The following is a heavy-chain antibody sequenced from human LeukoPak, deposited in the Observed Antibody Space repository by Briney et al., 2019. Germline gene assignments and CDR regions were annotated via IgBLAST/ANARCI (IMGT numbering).Heavy chain of an antibody. Sequence: GGSLRLVCEAYEFSVGSNYTTWVRQAPGKGLEWVSLIYSGGSTYYADSVKGRFTISRDNSKNTLYLQMNSLRAEDTAVYYCAGGPSGYHNTGGQGTLVTVSS. J-gene: IGHJ4*02. CDR1: EFSVGSNY. V-gene: IGHV3-66*01. D-gene: IGHD5-12*01. CDR3: AGGPSGYHNT. CDR2: IYSGGST.